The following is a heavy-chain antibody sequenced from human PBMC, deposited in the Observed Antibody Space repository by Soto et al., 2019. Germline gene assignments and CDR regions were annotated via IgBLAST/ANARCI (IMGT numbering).Heavy chain of an antibody. V-gene: IGHV4-4*07. D-gene: IGHD4-17*01. CDR2: IYNTGTS. J-gene: IGHJ5*02. Sequence: SETLSLTCTASGDSVTYYSWAWIRQPAGKGLEWIGRIYNTGTSTYNPSLKSRATMSVDTSRNQFSLTSTSVNAADTAVYYCARDDFGRNTRGCDPWGQGTLVTVSS. CDR3: ARDDFGRNTRGCDP. CDR1: GDSVTYYS.